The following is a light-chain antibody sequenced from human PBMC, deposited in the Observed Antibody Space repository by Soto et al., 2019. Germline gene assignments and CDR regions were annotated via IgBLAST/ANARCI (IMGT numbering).Light chain of an antibody. J-gene: IGLJ3*02. CDR2: EVT. Sequence: QSVLTQPPSASGSPGQSVTISCTGTSSDVGGYNYVSWYQQPPGKAPKLMIYEVTKRPSGVPDRFSGSKSGNTASLTVSGLQAEDEADYYCQVWDSNSDQWVFGGGTKLTVL. CDR3: QVWDSNSDQWV. V-gene: IGLV2-8*01. CDR1: SSDVGGYNY.